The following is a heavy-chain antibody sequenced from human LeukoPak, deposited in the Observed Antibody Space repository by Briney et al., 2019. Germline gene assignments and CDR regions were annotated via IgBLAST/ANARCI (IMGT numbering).Heavy chain of an antibody. CDR1: GYSISSGYY. CDR3: ARDRRSWFDP. V-gene: IGHV4-38-2*02. Sequence: SETLSLTCAVSGYSISSGYYWGWIRRPPGKGLEWIGRIYTSGSTNYNPSLKSRVTISVDTSKNQFSLKLSSVTAADTAVYYCARDRRSWFDPWGQGTLVTVSS. J-gene: IGHJ5*02. CDR2: IYTSGST.